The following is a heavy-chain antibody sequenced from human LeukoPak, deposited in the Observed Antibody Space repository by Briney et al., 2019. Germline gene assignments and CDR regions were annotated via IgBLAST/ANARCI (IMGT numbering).Heavy chain of an antibody. D-gene: IGHD3-10*01. CDR1: GGSFSGYY. J-gene: IGHJ4*02. V-gene: IGHV4-34*01. Sequence: SETLSLTCAVYGGSFSGYYWSWIRQPPGKGLEWIGEINHSGSTNYNPSLKSRVTISVDTSKNQFSLKLSSVTAADMAVYYCARDYRYYYGSGSHNDYWGQGTLVTVSS. CDR3: ARDYRYYYGSGSHNDY. CDR2: INHSGST.